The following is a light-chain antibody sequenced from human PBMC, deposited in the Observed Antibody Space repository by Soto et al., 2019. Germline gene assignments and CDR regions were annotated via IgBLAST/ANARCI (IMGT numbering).Light chain of an antibody. J-gene: IGKJ1*01. CDR3: QQYHSYSPT. Sequence: DIQMTQSPSTLSASVGDRVTITCRASQSISSWLAWYQQKPGKAPKFLIYDASSLESGVPSRFIGSGSGTEFSLTISSLQPDDFAIYYCQQYHSYSPTFGQGTKVEI. CDR1: QSISSW. CDR2: DAS. V-gene: IGKV1-5*01.